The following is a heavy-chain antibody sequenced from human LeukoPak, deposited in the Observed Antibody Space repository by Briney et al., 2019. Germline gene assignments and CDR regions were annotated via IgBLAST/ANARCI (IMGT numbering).Heavy chain of an antibody. V-gene: IGHV1-46*01. CDR1: GYTFTSYY. D-gene: IGHD2-2*01. Sequence: ASVKVSCKASGYTFTSYYMHWVRQAPGQGLEWMGIINPSGGSTSYAQKFQGRVTMTRDTSTSTVYMELSSLRSEDTAVYYCARSIVVVPAAMRKTEWDYYYYYYGMDVWGQGTTVTVSS. CDR2: INPSGGST. J-gene: IGHJ6*02. CDR3: ARSIVVVPAAMRKTEWDYYYYYYGMDV.